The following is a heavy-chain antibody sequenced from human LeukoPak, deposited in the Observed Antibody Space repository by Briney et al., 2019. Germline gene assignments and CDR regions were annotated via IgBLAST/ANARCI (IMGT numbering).Heavy chain of an antibody. Sequence: ASVKVSCKASGYTFTSYGISWVRQAPGQGLEWMGWISAYNGNTNYAQKLQGRVTMTTDTSTSTAYMELRSLRSDDTAVYYCARAVRAYYGSGSPKSFAFDIWGQGTMVTVSS. J-gene: IGHJ3*02. CDR2: ISAYNGNT. CDR3: ARAVRAYYGSGSPKSFAFDI. CDR1: GYTFTSYG. D-gene: IGHD3-10*01. V-gene: IGHV1-18*01.